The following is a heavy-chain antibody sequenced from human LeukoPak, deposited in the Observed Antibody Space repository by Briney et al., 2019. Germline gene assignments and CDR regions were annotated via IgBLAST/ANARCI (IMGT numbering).Heavy chain of an antibody. V-gene: IGHV3-49*04. CDR3: TRVGSGYYSYYFDY. D-gene: IGHD3-22*01. CDR2: LRGKAYGGTT. Sequence: PGRSLRLSCTASGFIFADYAMTWVRQAPGKGLEWVGSLRGKAYGGTTQYAASVKGRFTISRDDSKSIAYLQMNSLKTEDTAVYYCTRVGSGYYSYYFDYWGQGTLVTVPS. J-gene: IGHJ4*02. CDR1: GFIFADYA.